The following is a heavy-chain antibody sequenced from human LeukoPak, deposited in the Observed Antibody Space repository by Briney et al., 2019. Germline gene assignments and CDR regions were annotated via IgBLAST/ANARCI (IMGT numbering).Heavy chain of an antibody. CDR3: ARGPGYASKRGGFDY. J-gene: IGHJ4*02. V-gene: IGHV4-34*01. D-gene: IGHD5-12*01. Sequence: SETLSLTCAVYGGSFSGYYWSWIRQPPGKGLEWIGEINHSGSTNYNPSLKSRVTISVDTSKNQFSLKLSSVTAADTAVYYCARGPGYASKRGGFDYWGQGTLVTVSS. CDR2: INHSGST. CDR1: GGSFSGYY.